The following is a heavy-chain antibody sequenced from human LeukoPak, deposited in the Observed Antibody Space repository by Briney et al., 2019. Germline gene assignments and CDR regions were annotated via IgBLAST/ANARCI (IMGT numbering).Heavy chain of an antibody. Sequence: SETLSLTCTVSGGSISSNYWSWMRQPPGKGLEWIGYIYYSGSTNYNPSLKSRVTISVDTSKNQFSLKLSSVTAADTAVYYCARDRYYDTSGYYFLKYWGQGTLVTVSS. CDR1: GGSISSNY. CDR2: IYYSGST. D-gene: IGHD3-22*01. J-gene: IGHJ4*02. V-gene: IGHV4-59*01. CDR3: ARDRYYDTSGYYFLKY.